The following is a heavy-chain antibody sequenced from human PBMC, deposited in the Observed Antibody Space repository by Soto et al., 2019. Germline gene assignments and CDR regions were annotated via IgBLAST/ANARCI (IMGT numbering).Heavy chain of an antibody. J-gene: IGHJ4*02. CDR1: VITFVSRS. CDR3: ARGSKESYPGSRIFDF. Sequence: PCGSLRLSCLASVITFVSRSMSCVRHSPGEWLEWVSTITDSGGDAKYADSVRGRFTISIDNSYNTLYLKMSSLRAEDSSVYYCARGSKESYPGSRIFDFWARGALVTVSS. CDR2: ITDSGGDA. D-gene: IGHD6-19*01. V-gene: IGHV3-23*01.